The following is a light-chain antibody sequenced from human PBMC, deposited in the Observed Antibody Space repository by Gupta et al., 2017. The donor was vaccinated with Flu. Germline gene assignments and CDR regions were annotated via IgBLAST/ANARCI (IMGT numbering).Light chain of an antibody. CDR2: DVS. Sequence: QSALTQPRSVSGSPGQSVTISCTGTSSDVGGYNYVSWYQQHPGKAPKRRMYDVSKRPSGVPDRVSGSKSGNTDSLTISGLQAEDEADDDCCSAAGSYSWGFGGGTKL. CDR1: SSDVGGYNY. CDR3: CSAAGSYSWG. V-gene: IGLV2-11*01. J-gene: IGLJ3*02.